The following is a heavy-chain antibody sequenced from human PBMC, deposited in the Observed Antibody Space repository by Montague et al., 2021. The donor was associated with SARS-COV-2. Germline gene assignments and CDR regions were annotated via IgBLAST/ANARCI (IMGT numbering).Heavy chain of an antibody. J-gene: IGHJ4*02. V-gene: IGHV4-39*07. CDR3: ARAPFMITFWGVITRLRGYYYDY. CDR2: IYYSGST. Sequence: SETRSLTCTVSGGSISSSSYYWGWIRQPPGKGLEWIGSIYYSGSTYYNPSLKSRVTISVDTSKNQFSLKLISVTAADTAVYYCARAPFMITFWGVITRLRGYYYDYWGQGTLVTVSS. CDR1: GGSISSSSYY. D-gene: IGHD3-16*01.